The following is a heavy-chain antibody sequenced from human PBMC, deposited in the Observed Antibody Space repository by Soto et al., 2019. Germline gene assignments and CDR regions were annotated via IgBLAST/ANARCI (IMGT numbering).Heavy chain of an antibody. V-gene: IGHV4-4*07. J-gene: IGHJ4*02. D-gene: IGHD3-3*01. Sequence: SETLSLTCTVSGGSISNYYCNWIRQPAGKGLEWIGRIDTSGSTNYNPSLKSRVTMSVDTSKQEFSLKLSSVTAADTALYYCARGGQDFWSGPFDYWGRGALVTVSS. CDR1: GGSISNYY. CDR2: IDTSGST. CDR3: ARGGQDFWSGPFDY.